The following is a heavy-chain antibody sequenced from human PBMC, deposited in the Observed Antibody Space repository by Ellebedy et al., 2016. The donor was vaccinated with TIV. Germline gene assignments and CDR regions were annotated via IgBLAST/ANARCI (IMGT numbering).Heavy chain of an antibody. CDR1: GYTFSGFY. D-gene: IGHD3-22*01. V-gene: IGHV1-2*02. Sequence: AASVKVSCKASGYTFSGFYIHWVRQAPGQGLEYMGWINPNSGGTDYAQKFQGRVTMTCDTSINTAYMDLSRLTSDDTAVYFCTRDPDYYNDGSHYWGQGSQVTVSS. CDR2: INPNSGGT. CDR3: TRDPDYYNDGSHY. J-gene: IGHJ4*02.